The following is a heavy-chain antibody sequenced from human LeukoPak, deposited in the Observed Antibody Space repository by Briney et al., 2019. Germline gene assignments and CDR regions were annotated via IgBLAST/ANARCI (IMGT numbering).Heavy chain of an antibody. Sequence: GGSLRLSCAASGFTFSSYAMSWVRQAPGKGLEWVSAISGSGGSTYYADSVKGRFTISRDNAKNSLYLQMNSLRAEDTAVYYCAKALDPTLGWRAFDIWGQGTMVTVSS. CDR3: AKALDPTLGWRAFDI. V-gene: IGHV3-23*01. CDR1: GFTFSSYA. J-gene: IGHJ3*02. CDR2: ISGSGGST. D-gene: IGHD6-19*01.